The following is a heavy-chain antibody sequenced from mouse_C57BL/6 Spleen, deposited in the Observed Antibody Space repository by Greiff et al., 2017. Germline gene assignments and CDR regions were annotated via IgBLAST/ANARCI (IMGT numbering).Heavy chain of an antibody. Sequence: DVQLVESGGGLVKPGGSLKLSCAASGFTFSDYGMHWVRQAPEKGLEWVAYISSGSSTIYYADTVKGRFTISRDNAKNTLFLQMTSLRSEDTAMYYCARLPFAYWGQGTLVTVSA. CDR3: ARLPFAY. J-gene: IGHJ3*01. CDR1: GFTFSDYG. D-gene: IGHD1-1*01. V-gene: IGHV5-17*01. CDR2: ISSGSSTI.